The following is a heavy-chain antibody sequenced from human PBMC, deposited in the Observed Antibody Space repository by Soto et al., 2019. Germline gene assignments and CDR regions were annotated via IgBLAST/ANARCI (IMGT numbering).Heavy chain of an antibody. J-gene: IGHJ4*01. CDR2: IYHSGST. Sequence: SETLSLTCTVSGDSISSGDYYWSWIRQPPGKGLEWIGYIYHSGSTYYNPSLKSRVTISVETSRNQFSLNLNSVTAADTAVYYCARSGNYFHYWAQGNLVTVSS. D-gene: IGHD3-10*01. CDR3: ARSGNYFHY. V-gene: IGHV4-30-4*01. CDR1: GDSISSGDYY.